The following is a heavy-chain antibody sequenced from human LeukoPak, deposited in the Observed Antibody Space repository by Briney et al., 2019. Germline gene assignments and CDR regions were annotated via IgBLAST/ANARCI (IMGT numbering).Heavy chain of an antibody. Sequence: GGSLRLSCAASGFTFSSYGMHWVRQAPGEGLEWVAVISYDGSNKYYADSVKGRFTISRDNSKNTLYLQMSSLRAEDTAVYYCVAGYSSSWSYFDYWGQGTLVTVSS. CDR2: ISYDGSNK. V-gene: IGHV3-30*03. D-gene: IGHD6-13*01. CDR1: GFTFSSYG. CDR3: VAGYSSSWSYFDY. J-gene: IGHJ4*02.